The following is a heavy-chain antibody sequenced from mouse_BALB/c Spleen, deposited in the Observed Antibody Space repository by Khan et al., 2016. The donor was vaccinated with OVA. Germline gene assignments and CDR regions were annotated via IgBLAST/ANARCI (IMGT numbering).Heavy chain of an antibody. J-gene: IGHJ4*01. CDR3: ARQPYEHYNVMNY. D-gene: IGHD1-1*01. CDR1: GFSLANYG. CDR2: MWGDGST. V-gene: IGHV2-6-1*01. Sequence: QVQLKQSGPGLVAPSQSLSITCTISGFSLANYGVHWVRQHPGKGLEWLVLMWGDGSTSYNSVLKSSLTVSTDNSWNQVFLKMNSLQTDDTAMYFCARQPYEHYNVMNYWGQGTTVTVSA.